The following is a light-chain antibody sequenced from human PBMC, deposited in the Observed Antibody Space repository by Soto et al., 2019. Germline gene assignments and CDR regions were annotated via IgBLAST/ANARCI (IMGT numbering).Light chain of an antibody. Sequence: DIQMTQSPSTLPASVGDRVTITCRASQSISNWLAWYQQKVGQAPRLLIYDASNRATGVPDRFSGSGSGTDFSLTISRLEPEDFAVYHCQQYSSSPRTFGQGTRLEI. V-gene: IGKV1-5*01. CDR3: QQYSSSPRT. CDR1: QSISNW. CDR2: DAS. J-gene: IGKJ5*01.